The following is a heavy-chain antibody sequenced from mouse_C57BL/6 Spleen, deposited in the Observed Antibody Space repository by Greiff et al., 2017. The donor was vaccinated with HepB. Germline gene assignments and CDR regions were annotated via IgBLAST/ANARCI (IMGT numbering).Heavy chain of an antibody. CDR3: TGRDTTVVADFDY. V-gene: IGHV6-3*01. D-gene: IGHD1-1*01. J-gene: IGHJ2*01. CDR1: GFTFSNYW. CDR2: IRLKSDNYAT. Sequence: EVQLQESGGGLVQPGGSMKLSCVASGFTFSNYWMNWVRQSPEKGLEWVAQIRLKSDNYATHYAESVKGRFTISRDDSKSSVYLQMNNVRAEDTGIYYCTGRDTTVVADFDYWGQGTTLTVSS.